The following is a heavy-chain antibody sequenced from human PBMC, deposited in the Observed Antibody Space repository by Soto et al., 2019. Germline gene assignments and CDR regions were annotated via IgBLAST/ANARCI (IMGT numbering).Heavy chain of an antibody. Sequence: SSETLSLTCTVSGGSISSYYWSWIRQPPGTGLEWIGYIYYSGSTNYNPSLKSRVTISVDTSKNQFSLKLSSVTAADTAVYYCARGNSNYDFWSGYYVPYNWFDPWGQGTLVTVSS. CDR1: GGSISSYY. D-gene: IGHD3-3*01. V-gene: IGHV4-59*01. CDR2: IYYSGST. J-gene: IGHJ5*02. CDR3: ARGNSNYDFWSGYYVPYNWFDP.